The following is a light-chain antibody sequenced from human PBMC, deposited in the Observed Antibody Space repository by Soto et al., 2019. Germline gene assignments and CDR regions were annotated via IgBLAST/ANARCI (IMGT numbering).Light chain of an antibody. CDR1: SSDVGGYNY. Sequence: QSALTQPASVSGSPGQSITISCTGTSSDVGGYNYVSWYQQHPGKAPKLIIYEVSNRPSGVYNRFSGSKSGNTASLTISGLQAEDEADYYCSSYTSTTTVVFGGGTKVTVL. CDR3: SSYTSTTTVV. CDR2: EVS. J-gene: IGLJ2*01. V-gene: IGLV2-14*01.